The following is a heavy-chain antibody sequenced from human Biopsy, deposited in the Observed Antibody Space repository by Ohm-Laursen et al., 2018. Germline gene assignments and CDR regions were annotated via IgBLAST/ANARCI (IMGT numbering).Heavy chain of an antibody. Sequence: GTLSLTCNVSGGDINNYYWSWIRQPAGKGLEWIGRIYPGGSTNDNPSLKSRVTMSVDTSKKQLSLRLRSVTAADTAMYYCASVVLGPTNDAFDLWGQGTMVVVSS. CDR1: GGDINNYY. V-gene: IGHV4-4*07. J-gene: IGHJ3*01. D-gene: IGHD3-22*01. CDR3: ASVVLGPTNDAFDL. CDR2: IYPGGST.